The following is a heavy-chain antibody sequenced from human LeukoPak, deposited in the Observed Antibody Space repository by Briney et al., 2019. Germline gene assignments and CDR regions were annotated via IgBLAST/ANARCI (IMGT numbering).Heavy chain of an antibody. CDR2: IKQDGSEK. CDR3: ARGVSSGWYQYYYYYYMDV. CDR1: GFTFSSYW. V-gene: IGHV3-7*01. D-gene: IGHD6-19*01. J-gene: IGHJ6*03. Sequence: GGSLRLSCAASGFTFSSYWMSWVRQAPGKGLEWVANIKQDGSEKYYVDSVKGRFTISRDNAKNSLYLQMNSLRAEDTAVYYCARGVSSGWYQYYYYYYMDVWGKGTTDTVSS.